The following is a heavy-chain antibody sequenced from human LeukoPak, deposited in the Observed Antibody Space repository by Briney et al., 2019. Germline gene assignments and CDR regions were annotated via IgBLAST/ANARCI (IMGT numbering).Heavy chain of an antibody. CDR3: AKHFYDFWSGYWEYYYYGMDV. D-gene: IGHD3-3*01. V-gene: IGHV3-23*01. Sequence: GGSLRLSCAASGFTFSDHAMSWVRQAPAKGLEWVSSINGNGGGSYYIDSVKGRFTISRDNSKNTLYLQMNSLRAEDTAVYYCAKHFYDFWSGYWEYYYYGMDVWGQGTTVTVSS. J-gene: IGHJ6*02. CDR2: INGNGGGS. CDR1: GFTFSDHA.